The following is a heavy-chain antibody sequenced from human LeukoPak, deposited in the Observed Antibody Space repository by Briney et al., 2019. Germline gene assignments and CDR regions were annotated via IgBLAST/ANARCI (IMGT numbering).Heavy chain of an antibody. Sequence: SETLSPTCAVYGGSFSGYYWSWIRQPPGKGLEWIGEINDSGSTNYSPSLKSRVPISVAMSKNQFSLNLSSVTAADTAVYYCARLRPYCSSTSCYAGDFQHWGQGTLVTVSS. CDR1: GGSFSGYY. J-gene: IGHJ1*01. V-gene: IGHV4-34*01. CDR2: INDSGST. D-gene: IGHD2-2*01. CDR3: ARLRPYCSSTSCYAGDFQH.